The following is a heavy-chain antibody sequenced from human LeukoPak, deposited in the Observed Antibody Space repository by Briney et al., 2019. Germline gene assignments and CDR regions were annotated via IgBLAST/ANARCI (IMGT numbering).Heavy chain of an antibody. V-gene: IGHV4-59*01. J-gene: IGHJ3*02. Sequence: SETLSLTCTVSGVSISSYYLSWIRQPPGKGLEWIGYIYYSGSTNYNPSLKSRVTISVDTSKNQFSLKLSSVTAADTAVYYCARGYYYDSSGYLLGDAFDIWGQGTMVTVSS. CDR1: GVSISSYY. CDR2: IYYSGST. D-gene: IGHD3-22*01. CDR3: ARGYYYDSSGYLLGDAFDI.